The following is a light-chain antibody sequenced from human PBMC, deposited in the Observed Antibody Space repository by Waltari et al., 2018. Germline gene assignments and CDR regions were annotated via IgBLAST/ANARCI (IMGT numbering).Light chain of an antibody. CDR1: TSDLGAHNY. CDR3: CSFTSSSTWV. CDR2: DVT. J-gene: IGLJ3*02. Sequence: QSALTHSASVSGSLAPSITMSCTGTTSDLGAHNYVPWYQQHPGKAPNLILYDVTSRPPGVSNRFSGSKSGNTASLTISGLQAEDEADYYCCSFTSSSTWVFGGGTKLTVL. V-gene: IGLV2-14*03.